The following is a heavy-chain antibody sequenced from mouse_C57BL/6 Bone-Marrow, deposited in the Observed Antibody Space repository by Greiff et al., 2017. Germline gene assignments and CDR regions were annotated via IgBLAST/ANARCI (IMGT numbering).Heavy chain of an antibody. V-gene: IGHV1-59*01. Sequence: VQLQQPGAELVRPGTSVKLSCKASGYTFTSYWMHWVKQRPGQGLEWIGVIDPSDSYTNYNQKFKGKATLTVDTSSSTAYMQLSSLTSEDSAVXYCAREGLLRFDYWGQGTTLTVSS. D-gene: IGHD1-1*01. CDR1: GYTFTSYW. J-gene: IGHJ2*01. CDR2: IDPSDSYT. CDR3: AREGLLRFDY.